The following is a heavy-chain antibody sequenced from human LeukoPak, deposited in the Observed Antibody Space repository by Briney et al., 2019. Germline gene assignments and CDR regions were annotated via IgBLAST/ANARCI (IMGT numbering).Heavy chain of an antibody. V-gene: IGHV1-8*01. CDR3: ARGAPGSYCSGGSCPYFDY. CDR2: VNPNSGHT. J-gene: IGHJ4*02. Sequence: ASVKVSCKASGYTCTSYDVNWVRQATGQGLEWMGWVNPNSGHTGYAQKFQGRVTMTTNTSISTAYMELSSLRSEDTAVYYCARGAPGSYCSGGSCPYFDYWGQGTLVSVSS. CDR1: GYTCTSYD. D-gene: IGHD2-15*01.